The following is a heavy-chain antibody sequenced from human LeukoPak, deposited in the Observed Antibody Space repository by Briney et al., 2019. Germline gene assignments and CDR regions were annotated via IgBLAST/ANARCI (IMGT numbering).Heavy chain of an antibody. D-gene: IGHD3-16*01. CDR1: GYTFTSYD. Sequence: ASVKVSCKASGYTFTSYDINWVRQATGQGLEWMGWMNPNSSNTGYAQKFQGRVTMTRNTSISTASISTAYMELSSLRSEDTAVYYCARSGFGGGVSFDYWGQGTPVTVSS. V-gene: IGHV1-8*01. J-gene: IGHJ4*02. CDR3: ARSGFGGGVSFDY. CDR2: MNPNSSNT.